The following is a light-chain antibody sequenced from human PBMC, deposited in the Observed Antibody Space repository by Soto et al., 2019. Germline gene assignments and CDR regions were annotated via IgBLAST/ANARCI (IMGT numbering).Light chain of an antibody. CDR2: GAS. CDR1: QSVSSTY. V-gene: IGKV3-20*01. Sequence: PGDRATLSCRASQSVSSTYLGWYQQKPGQAPRLLISGASTRATDIPDRFSGSGSGTDFTLTIGRLEPEDFAVYYCQQHGSSPRTFGQGTKVEIK. J-gene: IGKJ1*01. CDR3: QQHGSSPRT.